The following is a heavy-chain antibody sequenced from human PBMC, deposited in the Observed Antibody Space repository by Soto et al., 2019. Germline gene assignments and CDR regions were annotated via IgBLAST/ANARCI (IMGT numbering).Heavy chain of an antibody. CDR1: GFTFSSYG. CDR3: AKDLSSASCPTDY. V-gene: IGHV3-30*18. Sequence: GGSLRLSCAASGFTFSSYGMHWVRQAPGKGLEWVAVISYDGSNKYYADSVKGRFTISRDNSKNTLYLQMNSLRAEDMAVYYCAKDLSSASCPTDYWGQGTLVTVSS. CDR2: ISYDGSNK. J-gene: IGHJ4*02. D-gene: IGHD2-2*01.